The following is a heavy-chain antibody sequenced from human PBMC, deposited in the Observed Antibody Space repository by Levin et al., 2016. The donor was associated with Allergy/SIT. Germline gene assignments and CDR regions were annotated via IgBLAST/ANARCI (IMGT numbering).Heavy chain of an antibody. CDR2: IYYSGST. D-gene: IGHD5-18*01. Sequence: SETLSLTCTVSGGSISGSSYYWGWIRQPPGKGLEWIGSIYYSGSTYYNPSLKSRVTISVDTSKNQFSLKLSSVTAADTAVYYCARHVGGRRPGGYSYGLTWFDPWGQGTLVTVSS. V-gene: IGHV4-39*01. CDR1: GGSISGSSYY. J-gene: IGHJ5*02. CDR3: ARHVGGRRPGGYSYGLTWFDP.